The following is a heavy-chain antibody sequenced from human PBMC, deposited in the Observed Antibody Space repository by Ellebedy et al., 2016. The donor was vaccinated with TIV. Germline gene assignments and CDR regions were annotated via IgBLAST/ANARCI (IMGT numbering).Heavy chain of an antibody. V-gene: IGHV3-15*01. CDR2: IKSKAGGETT. CDR1: GFPFVPAW. CDR3: AWEVPEGDFGS. D-gene: IGHD2-2*01. Sequence: GESLKISCAASGFPFVPAWMNWVRQAPGKGLEWVGRIKSKAGGETTDYAAPVKGRFTISRDDSKDTLYLQMNSLKTEDTAVYYCAWEVPEGDFGSWGQGSLVTVSS. J-gene: IGHJ4*02.